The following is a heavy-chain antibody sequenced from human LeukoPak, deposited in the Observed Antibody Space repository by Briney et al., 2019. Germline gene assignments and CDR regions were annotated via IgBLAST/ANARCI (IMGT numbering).Heavy chain of an antibody. Sequence: GGSLRLSCAASGFTFSGSAMHWVRQASGKGLEWVGRIRSKANSYATAYAASVKGRFTISRDDLKNTAYLQMNSLKTEDTAVYYCTRRGSGGSSSQGYDYWGQGTLVTVSS. D-gene: IGHD6-6*01. CDR3: TRRGSGGSSSQGYDY. V-gene: IGHV3-73*01. J-gene: IGHJ4*02. CDR1: GFTFSGSA. CDR2: IRSKANSYAT.